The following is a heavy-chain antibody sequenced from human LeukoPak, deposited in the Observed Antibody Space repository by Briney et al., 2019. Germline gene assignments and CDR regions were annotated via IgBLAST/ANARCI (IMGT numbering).Heavy chain of an antibody. CDR2: IIPIFGTA. V-gene: IGHV1-69*13. CDR1: GYTFTSYF. D-gene: IGHD2-15*01. J-gene: IGHJ5*02. Sequence: EASVKVSCKASGYTFTSYFMHWVRQAPGQGLEWMGGIIPIFGTANYAQKFQGRVTITADESTSTAYMELSSLRSEDTAVYYCARVAGYCSGGSCPPPGDWFDPWGQGTLVTVSS. CDR3: ARVAGYCSGGSCPPPGDWFDP.